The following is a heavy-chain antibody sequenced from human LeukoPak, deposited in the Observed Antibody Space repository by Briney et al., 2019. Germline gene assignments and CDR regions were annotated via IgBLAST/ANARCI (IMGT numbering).Heavy chain of an antibody. J-gene: IGHJ4*02. CDR1: GYTFTSYD. CDR3: ARGHYLLGYCSSTSCYTPLDFDY. D-gene: IGHD2-2*02. Sequence: GASVKVSCKASGYTFTSYDINWVRQATGQGLEWMGWMNPNSGNTGCAQKFQGRVTITRNTSISTAYMELSSLRSEDTAVYYCARGHYLLGYCSSTSCYTPLDFDYWGQGTLVTVSS. CDR2: MNPNSGNT. V-gene: IGHV1-8*03.